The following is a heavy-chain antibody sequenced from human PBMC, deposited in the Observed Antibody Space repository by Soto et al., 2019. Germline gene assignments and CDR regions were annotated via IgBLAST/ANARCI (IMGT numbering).Heavy chain of an antibody. Sequence: PGGSLRLSCAASGFTFSSYAMSWVRQAPGKGLEWVSAISGSGGSTYYADSVKGRFTISRDNSKNTLYLQMNSLRAEDTAVYYCAKDPGEDIVVVFPSSNPWGQGTLVTVSS. CDR1: GFTFSSYA. CDR2: ISGSGGST. V-gene: IGHV3-23*01. CDR3: AKDPGEDIVVVFPSSNP. D-gene: IGHD2-15*01. J-gene: IGHJ5*02.